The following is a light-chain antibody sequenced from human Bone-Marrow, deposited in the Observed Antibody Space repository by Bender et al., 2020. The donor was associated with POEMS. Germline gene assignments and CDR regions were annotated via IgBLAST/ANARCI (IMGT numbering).Light chain of an antibody. CDR1: SSNIGSNY. CDR3: CSYAGSTTFLV. J-gene: IGLJ2*01. CDR2: DVS. V-gene: IGLV2-23*02. Sequence: QSVLTQAPSASGTPGQRVTISCSGSSSNIGSNYVYWYQQLPGTAPKLMIYDVSNRPSGVSNRFSGSKSGNTASLTISGLQAEDEADYYCCSYAGSTTFLVFGGGTKLTVL.